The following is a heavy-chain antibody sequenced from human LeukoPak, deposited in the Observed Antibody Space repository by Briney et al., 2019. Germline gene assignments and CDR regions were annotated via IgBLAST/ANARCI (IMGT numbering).Heavy chain of an antibody. CDR2: IYYSGST. CDR3: ARATAADYYYMDV. J-gene: IGHJ6*03. CDR1: GGSISSYF. Sequence: PSETLSLTCTVSGGSISSYFWSWIRQPPGKGGEWIGYIYYSGSTNYNPSLKSRVTISVDTSKNQFSLKLSSVTAADTAVYYCARATAADYYYMDVWGKGTTVTVSS. V-gene: IGHV4-59*01. D-gene: IGHD6-13*01.